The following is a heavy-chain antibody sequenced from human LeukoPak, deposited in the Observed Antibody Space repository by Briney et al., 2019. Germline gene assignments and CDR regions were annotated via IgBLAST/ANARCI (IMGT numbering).Heavy chain of an antibody. D-gene: IGHD3-22*01. CDR3: ARSANYYDSSGIEG. CDR2: NSSSSSYI. V-gene: IGHV3-21*01. Sequence: GGCLRLSCAASVFTFSSYSMNCVRQAPGKGLEWGLSNSSSSSYIEYAASLKGQFPISRDNAKKSLYLKMNSLRAEDTAVYYCARSANYYDSSGIEGWGQGTLVTVSS. CDR1: VFTFSSYS. J-gene: IGHJ4*02.